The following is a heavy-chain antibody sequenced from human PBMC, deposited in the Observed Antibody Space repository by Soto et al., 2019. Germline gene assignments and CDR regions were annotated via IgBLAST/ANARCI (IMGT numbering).Heavy chain of an antibody. CDR1: GFTFSSYA. CDR2: ISGSGGST. D-gene: IGHD6-19*01. V-gene: IGHV3-23*01. Sequence: GGSLRLSCAASGFTFSSYAMSWVRQAPGKGLEWVSAISGSGGSTYYADSVKGRFTISRDNSKNTLYLQMNSLRAEDTAVYYCAKDRAPGIAVDGLDYWGQGTLVTVSS. J-gene: IGHJ4*02. CDR3: AKDRAPGIAVDGLDY.